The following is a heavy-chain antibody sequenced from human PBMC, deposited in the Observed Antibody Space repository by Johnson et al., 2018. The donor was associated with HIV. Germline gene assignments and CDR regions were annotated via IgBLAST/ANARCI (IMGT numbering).Heavy chain of an antibody. J-gene: IGHJ3*02. D-gene: IGHD2-2*01. V-gene: IGHV3-7*01. CDR3: ARPRIEVLPAGAFDI. Sequence: VQLVESGGGVVQPGRSLRVSCAASGFTFSSSWMSWVRQAPGKGLEWVANIKQDGSEKYYVDSVKGRFTISRDNAKNSLYLQMNSLRSDDTAVYYCARPRIEVLPAGAFDIWGPGTMVTVSS. CDR2: IKQDGSEK. CDR1: GFTFSSSW.